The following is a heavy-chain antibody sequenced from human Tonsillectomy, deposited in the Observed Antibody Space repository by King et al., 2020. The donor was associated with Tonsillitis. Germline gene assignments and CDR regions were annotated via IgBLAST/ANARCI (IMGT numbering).Heavy chain of an antibody. J-gene: IGHJ6*02. CDR3: ARAHSTAVVTPGGMDV. V-gene: IGHV1-46*01. CDR1: GYTFTSYY. CDR2: INPSGGST. D-gene: IGHD4-23*01. Sequence: QLVQSGAGVKKPGASVKVSCKASGYTFTSYYMHWVRQAPGQGLEWMGIINPSGGSTRYAQQFQGRVTMTRDTSTSTVYMELSSLRSEDTAVYYCARAHSTAVVTPGGMDVWGQGTTVTVSS.